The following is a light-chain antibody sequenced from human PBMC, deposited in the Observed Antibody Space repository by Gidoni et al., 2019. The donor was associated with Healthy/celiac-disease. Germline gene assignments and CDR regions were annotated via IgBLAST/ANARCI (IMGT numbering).Light chain of an antibody. CDR3: QQSYSTPRT. CDR2: AAS. V-gene: IGKV1-39*01. Sequence: DIQMTQSPSSLSASVGDRVTITCRASQSISSYLNWYQQTPGKAPKLLIYAASSLQSGVPSRFSGSGSGTDFTLTISRLQPEDFATYYCQQSYSTPRTFGQGTKLEIK. CDR1: QSISSY. J-gene: IGKJ2*01.